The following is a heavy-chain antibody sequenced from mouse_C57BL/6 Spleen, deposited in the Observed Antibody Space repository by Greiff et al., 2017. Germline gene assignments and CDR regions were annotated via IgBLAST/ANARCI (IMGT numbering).Heavy chain of an antibody. Sequence: EVQLQESGPELVKPGASVKISCKASGYSFTDYNMNWVKQSNGKSLEWIGVINPNYGTTSYNQQFKGKATLTVDQSSSTAYMQLNSLTSEDSAVYYCAREGTYGNYVGFDYWGQGTTLTVSS. CDR1: GYSFTDYN. V-gene: IGHV1-39*01. J-gene: IGHJ2*01. CDR2: INPNYGTT. D-gene: IGHD2-1*01. CDR3: AREGTYGNYVGFDY.